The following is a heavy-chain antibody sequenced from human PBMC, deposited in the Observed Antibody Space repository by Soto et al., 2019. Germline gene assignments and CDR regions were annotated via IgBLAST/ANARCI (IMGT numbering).Heavy chain of an antibody. V-gene: IGHV1-2*06. D-gene: IGHD1-26*01. Sequence: QVQLVQSGAEVKKPGASVKVSCKASGYTFIGYYIHWVRQAPGQGLEWMGRINPRSGDTTYAQKFQGRITMTRDTSSSTAYMELSSLRSDDTAVYYCGRDGVGATPLGWFDPGGQGSLVTVSS. CDR2: INPRSGDT. CDR3: GRDGVGATPLGWFDP. CDR1: GYTFIGYY. J-gene: IGHJ5*02.